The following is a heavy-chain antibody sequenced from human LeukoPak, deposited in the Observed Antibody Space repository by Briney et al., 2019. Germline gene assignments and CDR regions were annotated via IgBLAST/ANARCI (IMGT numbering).Heavy chain of an antibody. CDR3: ARGYDFWSGYLDGENWFDP. Sequence: VRSLRLSCAASGFTFSSYSMNWGRQAPGKGLEWVSSISSSSSYIYYADSVKGRFTISRDNAKNSLYLQMNSLRAEDTAVYYCARGYDFWSGYLDGENWFDPWGQGTLVTVSS. D-gene: IGHD3-3*01. V-gene: IGHV3-21*01. CDR1: GFTFSSYS. CDR2: ISSSSSYI. J-gene: IGHJ5*02.